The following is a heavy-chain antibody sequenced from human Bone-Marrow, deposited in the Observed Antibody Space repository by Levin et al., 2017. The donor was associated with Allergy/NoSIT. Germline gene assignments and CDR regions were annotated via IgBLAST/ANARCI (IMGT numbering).Heavy chain of an antibody. J-gene: IGHJ6*03. CDR1: GFTFRNYA. CDR3: ARDYGNYVPFYLYYMDV. V-gene: IGHV3-23*01. D-gene: IGHD3-16*01. CDR2: IRGSGDRT. Sequence: PGGSRRLSCAASGFTFRNYAMNWVRQTPGKGLEWVSTIRGSGDRTSYADSVKGRFTVSRDNSGNTLFLQMNNVRAEDTAVYFCARDYGNYVPFYLYYMDVWGRGTPVIVSS.